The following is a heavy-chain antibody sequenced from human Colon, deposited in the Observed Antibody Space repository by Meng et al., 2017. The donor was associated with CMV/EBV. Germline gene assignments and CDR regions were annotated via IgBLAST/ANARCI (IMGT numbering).Heavy chain of an antibody. Sequence: SVKVSCKASGDTFNNYAISWVRQAPGQGLEWVGGIVPIVSRTTYAQRFQGRVTISADKSTGTVHMDLRSLKSDDTAVYYCARWRTKEVGFSSSWPDYWGQGTLVTVSS. CDR3: ARWRTKEVGFSSSWPDY. V-gene: IGHV1-69*10. CDR2: IVPIVSRT. CDR1: GDTFNNYA. J-gene: IGHJ4*02. D-gene: IGHD6-13*01.